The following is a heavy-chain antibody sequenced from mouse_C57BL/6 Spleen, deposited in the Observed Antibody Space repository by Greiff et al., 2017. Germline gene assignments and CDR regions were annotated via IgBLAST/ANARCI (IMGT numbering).Heavy chain of an antibody. CDR3: AILKVAWFAY. CDR2: NHPSDSDT. J-gene: IGHJ3*01. D-gene: IGHD1-1*02. Sequence: QVQLQQPGAELVKPGASVKVSCKASGYTFTSYWMHWVKQRPGQGLEWIGRNHPSDSDTQYNQKFKGKATLTVDKSSSTAYMQLSSLTSEDSAVYYCAILKVAWFAYWGQGTLVTVSA. CDR1: GYTFTSYW. V-gene: IGHV1-74*01.